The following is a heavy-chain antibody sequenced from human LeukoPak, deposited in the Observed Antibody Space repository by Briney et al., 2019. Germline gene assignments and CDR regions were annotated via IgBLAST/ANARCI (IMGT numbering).Heavy chain of an antibody. CDR3: AKVHSGYYYDY. J-gene: IGHJ4*02. D-gene: IGHD3-22*01. CDR1: GFTVRSYS. CDR2: ILYDGSNK. V-gene: IGHV3-30*18. Sequence: GGSLRLSCAASGFTVRSYSMHWVRQAPGKGLEWVAVILYDGSNKYYADSVKGRFTISRDNSKNTLYLQMNSLRPEDTAVYYCAKVHSGYYYDYWGQGTLVTVSS.